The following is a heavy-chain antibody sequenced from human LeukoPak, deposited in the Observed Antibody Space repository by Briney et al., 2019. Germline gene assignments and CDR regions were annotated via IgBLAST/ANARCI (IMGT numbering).Heavy chain of an antibody. V-gene: IGHV4-39*01. D-gene: IGHD2-21*01. CDR2: MSYSGSS. Sequence: PSETLSLTCTVSGGSISSSSYYWGWIRQPPGKGLEWIGSMSYSGSSYYNPSLKSRVTISGDTSKNQFSLKLSSVTVADTAVYYCARQRRNDCGRPSCYIDYWGQGTLVTVSS. CDR1: GGSISSSSYY. CDR3: ARQRRNDCGRPSCYIDY. J-gene: IGHJ4*02.